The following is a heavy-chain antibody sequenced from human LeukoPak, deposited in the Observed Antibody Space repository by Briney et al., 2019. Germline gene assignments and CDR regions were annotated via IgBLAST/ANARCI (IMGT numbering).Heavy chain of an antibody. CDR3: ARVKWEQIYFDY. CDR1: GGSISSNSYY. D-gene: IGHD1-26*01. V-gene: IGHV4-39*07. J-gene: IGHJ4*02. Sequence: SETLSLTCAVSGGSISSNSYYWGWIRQPPGKGLEWIGSIYYSGSTYYNPSLKSRVTISVDTSKNQFSLKLSSVTAADTAVYYCARVKWEQIYFDYWGQGTLVTVSS. CDR2: IYYSGST.